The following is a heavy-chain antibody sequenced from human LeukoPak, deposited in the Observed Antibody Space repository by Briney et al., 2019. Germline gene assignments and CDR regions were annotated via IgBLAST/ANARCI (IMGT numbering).Heavy chain of an antibody. CDR2: NVAVLGSA. CDR1: GDTFGSHS. D-gene: IGHD2-15*01. V-gene: IGHV1-69*08. J-gene: IGHJ4*02. CDR3: ARSYCSGGKCYLFDV. Sequence: SVKVSCMALGDTFGSHSVSRVRQAPGQGPEWLGRNVAVLGSANCAQKFQGRVTFTADTSTSTAYLDVTSLTSDDTAVYFCARSYCSGGKCYLFDVWGQGTLVTVSS.